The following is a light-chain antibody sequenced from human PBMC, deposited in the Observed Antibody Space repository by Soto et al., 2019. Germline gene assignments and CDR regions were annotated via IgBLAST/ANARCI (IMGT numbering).Light chain of an antibody. CDR1: QDISNY. V-gene: IGKV1-33*01. CDR2: DAS. Sequence: DIQMTQSPSSLSASVGDRVTITCQASQDISNYLNWYQQKPGKAPKLLIYDASNLETGVPSRFSGSGSGTDFTFTISSLQPEDIATYYCQQSYNTPWTFGQGTKVEVK. CDR3: QQSYNTPWT. J-gene: IGKJ1*01.